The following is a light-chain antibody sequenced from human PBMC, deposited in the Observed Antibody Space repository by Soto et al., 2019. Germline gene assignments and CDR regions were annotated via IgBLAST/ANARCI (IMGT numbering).Light chain of an antibody. CDR2: AAS. Sequence: DIQMTQSPSSLSASVGDRVTITCRASQDISNFLAWFQQKPGRAPKFLIYAASTLQTGVPSRFSGSGSGTEFTLTINSLQPEDFATYSCQQYKSYPMTFGHGTRLEIK. V-gene: IGKV1-16*01. CDR1: QDISNF. CDR3: QQYKSYPMT. J-gene: IGKJ5*01.